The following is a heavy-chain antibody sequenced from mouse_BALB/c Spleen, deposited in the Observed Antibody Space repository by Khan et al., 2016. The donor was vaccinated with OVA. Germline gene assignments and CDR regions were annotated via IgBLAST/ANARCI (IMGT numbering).Heavy chain of an antibody. D-gene: IGHD1-1*01. Sequence: EVELVESGGDLVKPGGSLKLSCAASGFTFSSYGMSWVRQTPDKRLEWVATISSGGSYTYYPDSVKGRFTISRDRAENTLHLQMSSLRSEDTAMYYCARQPGYYGSRSYFDYWGQGTTLTVSS. V-gene: IGHV5-6*01. J-gene: IGHJ2*01. CDR2: ISSGGSYT. CDR3: ARQPGYYGSRSYFDY. CDR1: GFTFSSYG.